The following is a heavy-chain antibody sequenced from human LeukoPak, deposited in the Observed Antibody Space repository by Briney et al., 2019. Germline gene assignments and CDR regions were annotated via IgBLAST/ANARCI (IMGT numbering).Heavy chain of an antibody. CDR1: GFTFSSYA. Sequence: GGSLRLSCAASGFTFSSYAMHWVRQAPGKGLEWEAVISYDGSNKYYADSVKGRFTISRDNSKNSLYLQMNSLRGEDTAVYYCARDLAYGDSSRLDYWGQGTLVTVSS. CDR2: ISYDGSNK. CDR3: ARDLAYGDSSRLDY. V-gene: IGHV3-30-3*01. D-gene: IGHD4-17*01. J-gene: IGHJ4*02.